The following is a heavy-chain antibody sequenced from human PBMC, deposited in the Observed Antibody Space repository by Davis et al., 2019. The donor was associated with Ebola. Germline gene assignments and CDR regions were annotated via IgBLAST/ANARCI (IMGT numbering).Heavy chain of an antibody. V-gene: IGHV1-2*02. J-gene: IGHJ4*02. Sequence: ASVKVSCKASGYTFTGYYMHWVRQAPGQGLEWMGWINPNSGGTNYAQKFQGRVTMTRDTSISTAYMELSRLRSDDTAVYYCARGPVEIGSWDFDYWGQGTLVTVSS. CDR1: GYTFTGYY. CDR3: ARGPVEIGSWDFDY. D-gene: IGHD6-6*01. CDR2: INPNSGGT.